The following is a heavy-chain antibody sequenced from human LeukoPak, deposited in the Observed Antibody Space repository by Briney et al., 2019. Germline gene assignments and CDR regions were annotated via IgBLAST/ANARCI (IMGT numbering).Heavy chain of an antibody. CDR2: IYPDDSDT. CDR3: ATVVGSGTFYRAEYFDS. CDR1: GYTFKYYW. Sequence: GESLKISCTGSGYTFKYYWIGWVRQMPGKGLEWMGIIYPDDSDTKYSPSFQGQVTISADKSINTAYLLWRSLKASDTAMYYCATVVGSGTFYRAEYFDSWGQGTLVTVSS. J-gene: IGHJ4*02. V-gene: IGHV5-51*01. D-gene: IGHD3-10*01.